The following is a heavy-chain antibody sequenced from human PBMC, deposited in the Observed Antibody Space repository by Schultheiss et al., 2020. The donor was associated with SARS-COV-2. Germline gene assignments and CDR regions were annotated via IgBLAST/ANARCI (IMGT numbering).Heavy chain of an antibody. J-gene: IGHJ4*02. CDR2: IYYSGST. CDR3: ARERSPDYSNYYFDY. Sequence: SQTLSLTCTVSGGSISSGGYYWSWIRQHPGKGLEWIGYIYYSGSTYYNPSLKSRVTISVDTSKNQFSLKLSSVTAADTAVYYCARERSPDYSNYYFDYWGQGTLVTVFS. D-gene: IGHD4-11*01. V-gene: IGHV4-31*03. CDR1: GGSISSGGYY.